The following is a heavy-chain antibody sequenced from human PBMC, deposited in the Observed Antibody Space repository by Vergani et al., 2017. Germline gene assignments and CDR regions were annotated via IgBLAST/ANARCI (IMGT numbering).Heavy chain of an antibody. J-gene: IGHJ3*01. CDR1: GFDFSSYI. V-gene: IGHV3-48*01. CDR3: AREYSSTSGRAFDF. Sequence: QLVESEGGWVQPGGSLRLSCVVSGFDFSSYIMNWVRQAPGKGREWVSFVSTGTKSQSYAESVKGRFTISRDSAKNSLYLQMDSLRAEDTAVYYCAREYSSTSGRAFDFWGQGTKVTVSS. D-gene: IGHD2-2*01. CDR2: VSTGTKSQ.